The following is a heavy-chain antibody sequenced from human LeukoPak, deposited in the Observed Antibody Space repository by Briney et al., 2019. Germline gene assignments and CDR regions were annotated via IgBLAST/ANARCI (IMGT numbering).Heavy chain of an antibody. J-gene: IGHJ4*02. CDR1: GYTFTGCY. CDR2: INPNSGGT. CDR3: ARAINFDY. Sequence: EASVKVSCKASGYTFTGCYMHWVRQAPGQGLEWMGWINPNSGGTNYAQKFQGRVTMTRDTSISTAYMELSRPRSDDTAVYYCARAINFDYWGQGTLVTVSS. V-gene: IGHV1-2*02.